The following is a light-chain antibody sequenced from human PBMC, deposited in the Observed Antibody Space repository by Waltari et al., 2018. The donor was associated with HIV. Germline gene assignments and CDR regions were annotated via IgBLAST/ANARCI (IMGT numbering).Light chain of an antibody. CDR3: AAWDDSLNGPV. V-gene: IGLV1-44*01. J-gene: IGLJ2*01. CDR2: RNN. CDR1: SSNIGSNT. Sequence: QSVLTQPPSASGTPGQRVTIPCSGSSSNIGSNTVNWYQQLPGTAPKLPIYRNNQRASGISCRFAGSKSGTSASLAISGLQSEDEADYYCAAWDDSLNGPVFGGGTKLTVL.